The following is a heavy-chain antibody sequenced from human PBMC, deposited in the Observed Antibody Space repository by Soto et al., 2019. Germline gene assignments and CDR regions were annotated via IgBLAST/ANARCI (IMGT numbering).Heavy chain of an antibody. Sequence: EVQLVESGGGLVKPGGSLRLSCAASGFTFSSYSMNWVRQAPGKGLEWVSSISSSSSYIYYADSVKSRFTISRDNAKNSLYLQMNSLRAEDTAVYYCARYNRTTRGFDYWGQGTLVTVSS. V-gene: IGHV3-21*01. CDR1: GFTFSSYS. CDR3: ARYNRTTRGFDY. J-gene: IGHJ4*02. D-gene: IGHD1-1*01. CDR2: ISSSSSYI.